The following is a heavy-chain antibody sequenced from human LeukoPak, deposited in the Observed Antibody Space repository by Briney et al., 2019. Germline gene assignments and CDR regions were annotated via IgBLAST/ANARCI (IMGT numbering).Heavy chain of an antibody. V-gene: IGHV3-7*01. CDR1: GFTFGTYG. CDR3: AREIWWRFDH. CDR2: IKPDGNEE. J-gene: IGHJ4*02. Sequence: GGSLRLSCAASGFTFGTYGMSWVRHTPGKGLECVAKIKPDGNEEYYMDSVKGRFTISRDNSKNSLYLHLISLRDEDTAVYYCAREIWWRFDHWGQGSLVTVSS. D-gene: IGHD5-12*01.